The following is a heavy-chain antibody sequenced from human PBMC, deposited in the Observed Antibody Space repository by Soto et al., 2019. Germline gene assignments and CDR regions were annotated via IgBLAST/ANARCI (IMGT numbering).Heavy chain of an antibody. D-gene: IGHD2-15*01. CDR3: ARAYSGRLPRRADYYLAMDV. Sequence: EVQLVESGGGVVQPGESLRLSCAASGFTFSAYDMHWVRQTTGKGLEWVSAIGAADDPYYLGSVKGRFTISRENAKDSLYLQMNSLRADDTAVYYCARAYSGRLPRRADYYLAMDVWGQGTTVTVSS. J-gene: IGHJ6*02. V-gene: IGHV3-13*05. CDR2: IGAADDP. CDR1: GFTFSAYD.